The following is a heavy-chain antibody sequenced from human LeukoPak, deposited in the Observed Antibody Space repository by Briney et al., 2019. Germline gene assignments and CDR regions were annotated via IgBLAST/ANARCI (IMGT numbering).Heavy chain of an antibody. Sequence: SETLSLTCAIYSGSFTGYFWSWIRQPPGKGLEWIGEINHSGSTNYNPSLQSRVTISVVTSNNQFSLKLTSVTAADTAVYYCARYRSYCTSTTCYRDWFDPWGQGTLVTVSS. D-gene: IGHD2-2*01. CDR2: INHSGST. V-gene: IGHV4-34*01. CDR3: ARYRSYCTSTTCYRDWFDP. CDR1: SGSFTGYF. J-gene: IGHJ5*02.